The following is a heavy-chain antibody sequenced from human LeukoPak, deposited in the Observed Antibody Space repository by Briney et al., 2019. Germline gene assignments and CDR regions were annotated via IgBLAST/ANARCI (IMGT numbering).Heavy chain of an antibody. V-gene: IGHV4-34*01. CDR1: GGSFSNYY. J-gene: IGHJ6*03. D-gene: IGHD1-7*01. CDR3: ARRWNYGRNYYIDV. Sequence: PSETLSLTCAVYGGSFSNYYWSWIRQPPGKGLEWIGEITDSGRINYNPSLLSRVTVSVDPSKNQFSLSLTSATATDTAVYYCARRWNYGRNYYIDVWGKGATVSVSS. CDR2: ITDSGRI.